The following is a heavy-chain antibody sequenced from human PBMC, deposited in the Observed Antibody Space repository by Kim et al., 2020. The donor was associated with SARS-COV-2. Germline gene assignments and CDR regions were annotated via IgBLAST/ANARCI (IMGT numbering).Heavy chain of an antibody. J-gene: IGHJ6*02. Sequence: GGSLRLSCAASGFTFSSYGMHWVRQAPGKGLEWVAVISYDGSNKYYADSVKGRFTISRDNSKNTLYLQMNSLRAEDTAVYYCAKEQMYYYDSSGYYGYYYYGMDIWGQGTTVTVSS. CDR2: ISYDGSNK. CDR3: AKEQMYYYDSSGYYGYYYYGMDI. V-gene: IGHV3-30*18. D-gene: IGHD3-22*01. CDR1: GFTFSSYG.